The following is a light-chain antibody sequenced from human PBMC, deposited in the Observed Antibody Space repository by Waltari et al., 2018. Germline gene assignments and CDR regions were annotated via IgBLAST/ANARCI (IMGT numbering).Light chain of an antibody. Sequence: EIVLTQSPATLSLSPGERATLSCRASHSVDWYLAWYQQRPGQPPRLLIYDTSNRAPGIPASFRGSGSDTDFTLTISSLEPEDFAVYYCQQRRSWPLTFGGGTKVEIE. CDR2: DTS. CDR3: QQRRSWPLT. J-gene: IGKJ4*01. CDR1: HSVDWY. V-gene: IGKV3-11*01.